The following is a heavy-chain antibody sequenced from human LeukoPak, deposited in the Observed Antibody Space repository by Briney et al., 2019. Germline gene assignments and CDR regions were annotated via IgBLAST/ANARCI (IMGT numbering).Heavy chain of an antibody. CDR3: ARDLVPDYDSSGVYYFDY. V-gene: IGHV1-2*02. CDR1: GYTFTGYY. J-gene: IGHJ4*02. Sequence: EASVKVSCKASGYTFTGYYMHWVRQAPGQGLEWMGWINPNSGGTNYAQKFQGRVTMTRDTSISTAYMELSRLRSDDTAVYYCARDLVPDYDSSGVYYFDYWGQGTLVTVSS. CDR2: INPNSGGT. D-gene: IGHD3-22*01.